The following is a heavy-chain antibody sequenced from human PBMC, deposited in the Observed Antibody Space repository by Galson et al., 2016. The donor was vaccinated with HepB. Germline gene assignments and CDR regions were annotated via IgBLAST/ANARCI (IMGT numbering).Heavy chain of an antibody. CDR2: ITPLFGTT. J-gene: IGHJ2*01. V-gene: IGHV1-69*13. CDR3: ARDESAAHWFFDV. CDR1: GGTFGNSA. Sequence: SVKVSCKASGGTFGNSAIHWIRQAPGQGLQWMGGITPLFGTTDYGQTFEGRVSITADDSNDVVYMEMSSLSSEDTATYFCARDESAAHWFFDVWGRGTLVTVSS.